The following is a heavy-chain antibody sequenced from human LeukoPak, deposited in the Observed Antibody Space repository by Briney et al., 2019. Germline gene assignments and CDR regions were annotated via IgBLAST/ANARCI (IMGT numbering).Heavy chain of an antibody. Sequence: SETLSLPCGVYGVSFSGYYWSWTPEPPGKGLEWIGKLKHSGSTNYNPPLKSRVTISVDTSKDQFSLKLSSVTAADTAVYYCARRYGSGSYYYYYGMDVWGKGTTVTVSS. D-gene: IGHD3-10*01. CDR1: GVSFSGYY. J-gene: IGHJ6*04. CDR2: LKHSGST. CDR3: ARRYGSGSYYYYYGMDV. V-gene: IGHV4-34*01.